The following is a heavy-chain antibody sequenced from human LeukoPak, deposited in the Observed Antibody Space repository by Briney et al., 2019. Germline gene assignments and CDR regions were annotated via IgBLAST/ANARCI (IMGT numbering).Heavy chain of an antibody. D-gene: IGHD4/OR15-4a*01. V-gene: IGHV3-30*14. CDR3: ARRAGAYSHPYDY. CDR1: GFSFSSFA. Sequence: GGSLRLSCAASGFSFSSFAMHWVRQAPGKGLEWVSFISYDASNKYYPDSVKGRFTISRDNSKNTLYLQMNSLRAEDTAVYYCARRAGAYSHPYDYWGQGTLVTVSS. J-gene: IGHJ4*02. CDR2: ISYDASNK.